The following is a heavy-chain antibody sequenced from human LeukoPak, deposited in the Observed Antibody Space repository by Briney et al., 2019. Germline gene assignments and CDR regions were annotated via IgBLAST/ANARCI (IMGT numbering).Heavy chain of an antibody. J-gene: IGHJ3*02. V-gene: IGHV3-11*01. CDR2: ISSSGSTI. D-gene: IGHD3-22*01. Sequence: PGGSLRLSCAASGFTFSDYCMSWIRQAPGKGLDWVSYISSSGSTIYYADSVKGRFTISRDNAKNSLYLQMNSLRAEDTAVYYCARDTSGNYYYDSSGYPSDAFDIWGQGTMVTVSS. CDR3: ARDTSGNYYYDSSGYPSDAFDI. CDR1: GFTFSDYC.